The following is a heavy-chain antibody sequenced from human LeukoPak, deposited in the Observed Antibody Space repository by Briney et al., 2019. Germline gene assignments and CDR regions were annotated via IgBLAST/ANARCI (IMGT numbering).Heavy chain of an antibody. J-gene: IGHJ3*02. Sequence: SVTLSLTCTVSGDSISSSSYYWGCIRQPPGKGLEWTGSIYYSGSTYYNPSLKSRVTISVDTSKNQFSLKLSSVTAADTAVYYCARPSSGYYDRGAFDIWGQGTMVTVSS. CDR2: IYYSGST. D-gene: IGHD3-22*01. CDR3: ARPSSGYYDRGAFDI. CDR1: GDSISSSSYY. V-gene: IGHV4-39*07.